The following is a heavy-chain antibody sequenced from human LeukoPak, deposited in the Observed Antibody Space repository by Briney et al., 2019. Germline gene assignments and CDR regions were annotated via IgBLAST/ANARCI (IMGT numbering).Heavy chain of an antibody. J-gene: IGHJ4*02. Sequence: SETLSLTCTVSGGSISSYYWSWIRQPPGKGLEWIGYIYYSGSTSYNPSLKSRVTMSVDTSKNQFSLKLHSVTAADTAVYYCAGSYPGYYFDYWGQGTLVTVSS. CDR2: IYYSGST. CDR3: AGSYPGYYFDY. V-gene: IGHV4-59*01. CDR1: GGSISSYY. D-gene: IGHD3-16*02.